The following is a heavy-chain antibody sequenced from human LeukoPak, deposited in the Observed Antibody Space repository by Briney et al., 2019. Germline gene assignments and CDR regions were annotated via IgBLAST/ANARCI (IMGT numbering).Heavy chain of an antibody. J-gene: IGHJ3*02. D-gene: IGHD6-19*01. CDR1: GYSFTGSY. CDR2: INPNSGGT. CDR3: AREADLPNDAFDI. Sequence: GASVKVSCKASGYSFTGSYMHWVRQAPGHGLEWMGWINPNSGGTKYAQKFQGRVTMTRDTSISTAYMELSRLRSDDTAVYYCAREADLPNDAFDIWGQGTMVTVSS. V-gene: IGHV1-2*02.